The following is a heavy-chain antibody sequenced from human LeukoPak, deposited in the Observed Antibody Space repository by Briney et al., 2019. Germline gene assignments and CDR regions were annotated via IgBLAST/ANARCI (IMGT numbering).Heavy chain of an antibody. CDR2: ISSSSSFI. Sequence: GGSLRLSCAASGFTFTNYKMNWVRQAPGKGLEWVSSISSSSSFIYYADSVKGRFTISRDNAKTSLNLQMKSLGAEDTAVYYCARDSNLWGAAAAPGWFDPWGQGTLVTVSS. CDR1: GFTFTNYK. D-gene: IGHD6-13*01. J-gene: IGHJ5*02. V-gene: IGHV3-21*01. CDR3: ARDSNLWGAAAAPGWFDP.